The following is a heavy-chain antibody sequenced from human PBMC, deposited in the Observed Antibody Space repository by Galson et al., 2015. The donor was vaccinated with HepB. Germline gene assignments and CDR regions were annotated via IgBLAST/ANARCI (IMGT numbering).Heavy chain of an antibody. Sequence: PALVKPTQTLTLTCTFSGFSLSTSGMCVSWIRPPPGKALEWLALIDWDDDKYYSTSLKTRLTISKDTSKNQVVLTMTNMDPVDTATYYCARELIGVGSSSPGAFDIWGQGTMVTVSS. CDR2: IDWDDDK. CDR3: ARELIGVGSSSPGAFDI. J-gene: IGHJ3*02. D-gene: IGHD6-6*01. V-gene: IGHV2-70*01. CDR1: GFSLSTSGMC.